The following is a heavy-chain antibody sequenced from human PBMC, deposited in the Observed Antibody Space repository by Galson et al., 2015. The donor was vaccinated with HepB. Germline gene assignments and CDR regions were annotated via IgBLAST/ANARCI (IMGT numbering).Heavy chain of an antibody. CDR1: GFTFDDYG. D-gene: IGHD3-22*01. V-gene: IGHV3-20*04. Sequence: SLRLSCAASGFTFDDYGMSWVRQAPGKGLEWVSGIDWNGGGTGYADSVKGRFTISRDNRKNSLYLQLNSLRAEDTALYYCAEAGLDGYYYESSDLYHFDSWGQGTLVTVSS. CDR3: AEAGLDGYYYESSDLYHFDS. J-gene: IGHJ4*02. CDR2: IDWNGGGT.